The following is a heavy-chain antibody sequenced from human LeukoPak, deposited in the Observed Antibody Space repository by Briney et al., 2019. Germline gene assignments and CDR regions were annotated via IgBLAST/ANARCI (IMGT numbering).Heavy chain of an antibody. Sequence: GGSLRLSCAASGFTFSSYAMSWVRQAPGKGLEWVSAISGTGGRTYYADSVEGRFTISRDNSKNTLYLQMNSLRAEDTAVYYCARAPRIAAAPDYWGQGTLVTVSS. CDR3: ARAPRIAAAPDY. V-gene: IGHV3-23*01. CDR2: ISGTGGRT. J-gene: IGHJ4*02. CDR1: GFTFSSYA. D-gene: IGHD6-13*01.